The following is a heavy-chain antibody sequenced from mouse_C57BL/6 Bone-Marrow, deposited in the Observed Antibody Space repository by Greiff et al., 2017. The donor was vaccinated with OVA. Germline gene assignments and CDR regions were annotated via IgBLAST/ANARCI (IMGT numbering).Heavy chain of an antibody. J-gene: IGHJ2*01. CDR1: GFTFTDYY. D-gene: IGHD1-1*01. V-gene: IGHV7-3*01. CDR2: IRNKANGYTT. Sequence: EVQRVESGGGLVQPGGSLSLSCAASGFTFTDYYMSWVRQPPGKALEWLGFIRNKANGYTTEYSASVKGRFTISRDNSQSILYLQMNALRAEDSATYYCARYRGSSLYYFDYWGQGTTLTVSS. CDR3: ARYRGSSLYYFDY.